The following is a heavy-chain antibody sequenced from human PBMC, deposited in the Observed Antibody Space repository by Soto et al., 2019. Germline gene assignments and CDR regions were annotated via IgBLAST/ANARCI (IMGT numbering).Heavy chain of an antibody. CDR2: IYYSGNA. CDR1: GGSISSSSYY. D-gene: IGHD6-13*01. V-gene: IGHV4-39*01. Sequence: SETLSLTCTVSGGSISSSSYYWGWIRQPPGKGLEWIGSIYYSGNAYYDPSLKSRAAVSVDTSKNQFSLKVTSVTATDTAVYYCARHKDTSSRYLLPDFWGQGTLVTVSS. J-gene: IGHJ4*02. CDR3: ARHKDTSSRYLLPDF.